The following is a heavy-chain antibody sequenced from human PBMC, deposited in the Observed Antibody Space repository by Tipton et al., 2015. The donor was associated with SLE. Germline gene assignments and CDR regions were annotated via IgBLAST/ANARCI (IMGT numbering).Heavy chain of an antibody. CDR3: ARRGGDAFDI. CDR2: IYTSGST. CDR1: GGSISSGSYY. D-gene: IGHD6-25*01. V-gene: IGHV4-61*02. J-gene: IGHJ3*02. Sequence: TLSLTCTVSGGSISSGSYYWSWIRQPAGKGLEWIGRIYTSGSTNYNPSLKSRVTISVDTSKNQFSLKLSSVTAADTAVYYCARRGGDAFDIWGQGTMVTVSS.